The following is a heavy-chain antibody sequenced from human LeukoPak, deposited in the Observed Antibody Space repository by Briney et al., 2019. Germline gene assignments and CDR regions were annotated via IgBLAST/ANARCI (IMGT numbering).Heavy chain of an antibody. V-gene: IGHV5-51*01. CDR3: ARYYYDSSGYPDFDY. D-gene: IGHD3-22*01. Sequence: TRGESLKISCKGSGYSFTSYWIGWVRQMPGEGLGWMGIIYPGDSDTRYSPSFQGQVTISADKSISTAYLQWSSLKASDTAMYYCARYYYDSSGYPDFDYWGQGTLVTVSS. CDR1: GYSFTSYW. J-gene: IGHJ4*02. CDR2: IYPGDSDT.